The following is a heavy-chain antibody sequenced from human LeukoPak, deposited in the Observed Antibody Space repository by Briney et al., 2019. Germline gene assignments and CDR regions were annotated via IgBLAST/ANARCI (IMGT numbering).Heavy chain of an antibody. D-gene: IGHD2-2*01. CDR1: GFIFSSYG. CDR3: ARFRGQLRYFDY. J-gene: IGHJ4*02. V-gene: IGHV3-30*02. CDR2: IRYDGSNK. Sequence: GGSLRLSCAASGFIFSSYGMHWVRQAPGKGLEWVAFIRYDGSNKYYADSVKGRFTISRDNSKNTLYLQMNSLRAEDTAVYYCARFRGQLRYFDYWGQGTLVTVSS.